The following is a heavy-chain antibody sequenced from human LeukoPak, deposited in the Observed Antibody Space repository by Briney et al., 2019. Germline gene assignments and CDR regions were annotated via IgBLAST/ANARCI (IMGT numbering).Heavy chain of an antibody. D-gene: IGHD3-9*01. J-gene: IGHJ5*02. V-gene: IGHV7-4-1*02. CDR1: GYTFTSYA. Sequence: ASVKVSCKASGYTFTSYAMNWVRQAPGQGLEWMGWINTNTGNPTYAQGFTGRFVFSLDTSVSTAYLQISSLKAEDTAVYYCARGDGYYDILTGYWYWFDPWGQGTLVTVSS. CDR2: INTNTGNP. CDR3: ARGDGYYDILTGYWYWFDP.